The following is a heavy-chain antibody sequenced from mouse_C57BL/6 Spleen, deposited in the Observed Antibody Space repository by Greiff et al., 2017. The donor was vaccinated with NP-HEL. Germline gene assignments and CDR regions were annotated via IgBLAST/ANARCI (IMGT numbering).Heavy chain of an antibody. V-gene: IGHV7-3*01. J-gene: IGHJ3*01. CDR2: IRNKANGYTT. D-gene: IGHD2-4*01. CDR1: GFTFTDYY. CDR3: ARYPLYYYDGAWFAY. Sequence: DVHLVESGGGLVQPGGSLSLSCAASGFTFTDYYMSWVRQPPGKALEWLGFIRNKANGYTTEYSASVKGRFTISSDNSQSILYLQMNALRAEDSATYYCARYPLYYYDGAWFAYWGQGTLVTVSA.